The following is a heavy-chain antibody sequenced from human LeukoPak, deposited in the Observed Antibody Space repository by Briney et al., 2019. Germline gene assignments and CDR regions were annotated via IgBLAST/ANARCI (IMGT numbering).Heavy chain of an antibody. V-gene: IGHV3-21*01. CDR1: GFTFSSYS. D-gene: IGHD1-26*01. Sequence: GGSLRLSCAASGFTFSSYSMNWVRQAPGKGLEWVSSISSSSSYIYYADSVKGRFTISRDNAKNSLYLQMNGLRAEDTAVYYCARRVGATRSKCMDVWGQGTTVTVSS. CDR2: ISSSSSYI. CDR3: ARRVGATRSKCMDV. J-gene: IGHJ6*02.